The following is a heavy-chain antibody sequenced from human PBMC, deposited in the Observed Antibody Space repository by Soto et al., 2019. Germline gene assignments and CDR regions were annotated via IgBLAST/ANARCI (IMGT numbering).Heavy chain of an antibody. Sequence: QVQLQESGPGLLKPSQTLSLTCTVSGGAISGAAYYWNWIRQHPGKGLEWIGYIYHSGNTYYNPSLKSRVSISVDPSKNQFSLNLNSVTAADTAIYYCASSYTGYVDHWGQGTLVTVSS. CDR1: GGAISGAAYY. CDR3: ASSYTGYVDH. V-gene: IGHV4-31*03. D-gene: IGHD3-9*01. CDR2: IYHSGNT. J-gene: IGHJ4*02.